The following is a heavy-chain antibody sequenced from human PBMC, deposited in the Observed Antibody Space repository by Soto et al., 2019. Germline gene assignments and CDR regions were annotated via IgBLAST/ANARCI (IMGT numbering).Heavy chain of an antibody. CDR3: ARTYYGDYDAFDI. Sequence: GGSLRLSCAASGFTFSSYWMSWVRQAPGKGLEWVANIKQDGSEKYYVDSVKGRFTISRDNAKNSLYLQMNSLRAEDTAVYYCARTYYGDYDAFDIWGQGTMLTVSS. CDR1: GFTFSSYW. D-gene: IGHD4-17*01. CDR2: IKQDGSEK. J-gene: IGHJ3*02. V-gene: IGHV3-7*01.